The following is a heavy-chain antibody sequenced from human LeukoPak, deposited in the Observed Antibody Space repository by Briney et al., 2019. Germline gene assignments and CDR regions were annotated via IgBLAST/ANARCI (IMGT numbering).Heavy chain of an antibody. V-gene: IGHV4-61*02. CDR1: GGSISSGSYY. D-gene: IGHD1-1*01. CDR3: ARVPGGALNWFDP. J-gene: IGHJ5*02. Sequence: SQTLSLTCTVSGGSISSGSYYWSWIRQPAGKGLEWIGRIYTSGSTNYNPSLKSRLTISVDTSKSQISLKLSSVTAADTAVYYCARVPGGALNWFDPWGQGTLVTVSS. CDR2: IYTSGST.